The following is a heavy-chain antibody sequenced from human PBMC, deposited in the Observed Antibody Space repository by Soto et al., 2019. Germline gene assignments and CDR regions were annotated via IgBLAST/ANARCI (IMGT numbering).Heavy chain of an antibody. Sequence: QVQLVQSGAEVKKPGSSVKVSCKASGGTFSSYAISWVRQAPGQGLEWMGGIIPIFGTANYAQKFQGRVIITADEYTSTAYMELSSLRSEATAVYYCARAGGGNSVMVDGMDVWGQGTTVTVSS. CDR3: ARAGGGNSVMVDGMDV. CDR2: IIPIFGTA. V-gene: IGHV1-69*12. D-gene: IGHD2-21*02. J-gene: IGHJ6*02. CDR1: GGTFSSYA.